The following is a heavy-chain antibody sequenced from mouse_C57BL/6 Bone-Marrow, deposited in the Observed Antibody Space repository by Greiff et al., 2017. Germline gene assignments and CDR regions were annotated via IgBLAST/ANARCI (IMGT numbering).Heavy chain of an antibody. V-gene: IGHV5-4*01. CDR1: GFTFSSYA. J-gene: IGHJ1*03. CDR3: ARLTTPVLDV. Sequence: EVQLVESGGGLVKPGGSLKLSCAASGFTFSSYAMSWVRQTPEKRLEWVATISDGGSYTYYPDNVKGRFTISRDNAKNNLYQQMSHLKSEDTAMYYCARLTTPVLDVWGTGTTVTVSS. D-gene: IGHD1-1*01. CDR2: ISDGGSYT.